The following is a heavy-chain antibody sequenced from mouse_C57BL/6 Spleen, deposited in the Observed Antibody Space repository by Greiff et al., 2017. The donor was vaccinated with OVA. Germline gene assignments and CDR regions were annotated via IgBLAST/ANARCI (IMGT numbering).Heavy chain of an antibody. J-gene: IGHJ3*01. CDR2: ISSGGSHT. CDR3: ARQGDYDWFAY. V-gene: IGHV5-6*01. D-gene: IGHD2-4*01. CDR1: GFTFSSYG. Sequence: EVQRVESGGDLVKPGGSLKLSCAASGFTFSSYGMSWVRQTPDKRLEWVATISSGGSHTYYPDSVKGRFTISRDNAKNTLYLQMSSLKSEDTAMYYCARQGDYDWFAYWGQGTLVTVSA.